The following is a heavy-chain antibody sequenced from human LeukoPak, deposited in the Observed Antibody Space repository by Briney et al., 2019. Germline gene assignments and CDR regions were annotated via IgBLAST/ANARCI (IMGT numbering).Heavy chain of an antibody. CDR3: AKTSGSYYTY. D-gene: IGHD1-26*01. J-gene: IGHJ4*02. V-gene: IGHV4-59*08. CDR2: IYYSGST. CDR1: GGSISSYY. Sequence: SENLSLTCTVSGGSISSYYWSWIRQPPGKGLEWIGYIYYSGSTNYNPSLKSRVTISVDTSKNQFSLKLSSVTAADTAVYYCAKTSGSYYTYWGQGTLVTVSS.